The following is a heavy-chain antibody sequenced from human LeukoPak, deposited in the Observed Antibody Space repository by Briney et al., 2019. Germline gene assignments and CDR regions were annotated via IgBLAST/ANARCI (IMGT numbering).Heavy chain of an antibody. Sequence: SETLSLTCTVSGGSISSYYWSWIRQPAGKGLEWIGRIYTSGSTNYNPSLKSRVTMSVDTSKNQFSLNLSSVTAADTAVYYCAGSLGWFGESAFDYWGQGTLVTVSS. D-gene: IGHD3-10*01. V-gene: IGHV4-4*07. CDR3: AGSLGWFGESAFDY. J-gene: IGHJ4*02. CDR2: IYTSGST. CDR1: GGSISSYY.